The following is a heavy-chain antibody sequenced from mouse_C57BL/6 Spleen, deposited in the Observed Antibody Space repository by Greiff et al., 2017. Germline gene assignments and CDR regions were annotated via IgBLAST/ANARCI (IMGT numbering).Heavy chain of an antibody. CDR2: IDPENGDT. CDR3: TIDSSGYPFAY. V-gene: IGHV14-4*01. Sequence: VHVKQSGAELVRPGASVKLSCTASGFNIKDDYMHWVKQRPEQGLEWIGWIDPENGDTEYASKFQGKATITSGTSSNTAYLQLSSLTSEDTAVYYCTIDSSGYPFAYWGQGTLVTVSA. J-gene: IGHJ3*01. CDR1: GFNIKDDY. D-gene: IGHD3-2*02.